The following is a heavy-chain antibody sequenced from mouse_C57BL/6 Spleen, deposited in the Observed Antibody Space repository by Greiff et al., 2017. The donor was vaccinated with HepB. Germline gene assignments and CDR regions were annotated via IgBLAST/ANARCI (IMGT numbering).Heavy chain of an antibody. Sequence: EVKLVESGGGLVQPGGSLSLSCAASGFTFTDYYMSWVRQPPGKALEWLGFIRNKANGYTTEYSASVKGRFTISRDNSQSILYLQMNALRAEDSATYYCASSPYSTHAMDYWGQGTSVTVSS. CDR1: GFTFTDYY. D-gene: IGHD2-5*01. J-gene: IGHJ4*01. CDR3: ASSPYSTHAMDY. V-gene: IGHV7-3*01. CDR2: IRNKANGYTT.